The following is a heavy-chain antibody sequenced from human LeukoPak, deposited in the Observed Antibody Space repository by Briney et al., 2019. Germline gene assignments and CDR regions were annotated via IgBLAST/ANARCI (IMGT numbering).Heavy chain of an antibody. CDR2: ISYDGSNK. CDR1: GFTFSSYA. V-gene: IGHV3-30-3*01. Sequence: GGSLRLSCAASGFTFSSYAMHWVRQAPGKGLEWVAVISYDGSNKYYADSVKGRFTISRDNSKNTLYLQMNSLRAEDTAVYYCARGPRIMITFGGVIDYWGQGTLVTVSS. J-gene: IGHJ4*02. D-gene: IGHD3-16*02. CDR3: ARGPRIMITFGGVIDY.